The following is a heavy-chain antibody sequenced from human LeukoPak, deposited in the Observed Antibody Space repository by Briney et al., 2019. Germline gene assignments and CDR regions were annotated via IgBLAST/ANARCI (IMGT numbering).Heavy chain of an antibody. CDR3: ANGGDRGYIVVVPAAMLVY. CDR2: ISGSGGST. Sequence: GGSLRLSCAASGFTFSSYAMSWVRQAPGKGLEWVSAISGSGGSTYYADSVKGRFTISRDNSKNTLYLRMNSLRAEDTAVYYCANGGDRGYIVVVPAAMLVYWGQGTLVTVSS. V-gene: IGHV3-23*01. CDR1: GFTFSSYA. J-gene: IGHJ4*02. D-gene: IGHD2-2*01.